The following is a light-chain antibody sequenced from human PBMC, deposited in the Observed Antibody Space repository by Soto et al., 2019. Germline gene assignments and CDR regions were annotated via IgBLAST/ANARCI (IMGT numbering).Light chain of an antibody. CDR1: QSVTSY. J-gene: IGKJ5*01. CDR3: QQYGTSPIT. Sequence: EIVLTQSPGTLSLSPGERATLSCRASQSVTSYLAWYQQKPGQAPRLLIYGASSRATGIPDRFSGSGSGTDLTLTISRLEPEDFAVYYCQQYGTSPITFGQGTRLEIK. CDR2: GAS. V-gene: IGKV3-20*01.